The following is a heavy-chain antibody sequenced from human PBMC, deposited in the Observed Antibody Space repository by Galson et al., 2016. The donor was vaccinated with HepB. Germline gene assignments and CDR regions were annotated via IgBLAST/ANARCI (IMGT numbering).Heavy chain of an antibody. J-gene: IGHJ5*02. CDR3: HGAGGFSS. Sequence: APGKGLEWVSLIYGGGGTYYADSVKGRFTMYRDNSKNIVYLQMHSLRAEDTAVYYCHGAGGFSSWGQGTLVTVSS. D-gene: IGHD5-12*01. V-gene: IGHV3-53*01. CDR2: IYGGGGT.